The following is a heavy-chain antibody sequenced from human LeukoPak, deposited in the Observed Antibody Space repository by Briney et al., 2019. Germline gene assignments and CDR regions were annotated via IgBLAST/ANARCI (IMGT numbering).Heavy chain of an antibody. Sequence: GASVKVSCKASGYTFNSYGISWVRQAPGQGLKWMGWISGYNGNTNYAQKLQGRVTMTTDTSTSTAYMELRSLRSDDTAVYYCARVGAAAWGGAFDIWGQGTVVTVSS. CDR3: ARVGAAAWGGAFDI. D-gene: IGHD7-27*01. V-gene: IGHV1-18*01. CDR2: ISGYNGNT. CDR1: GYTFNSYG. J-gene: IGHJ3*02.